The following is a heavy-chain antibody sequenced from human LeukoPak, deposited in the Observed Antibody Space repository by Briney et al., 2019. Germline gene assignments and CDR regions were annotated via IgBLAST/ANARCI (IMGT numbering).Heavy chain of an antibody. CDR1: GFVFSNYW. CDR2: IKEDGGET. Sequence: PGGSLRLSCVASGFVFSNYWMGWVRQAPGKGLEWVANIKEDGGETYYVDSVKGRFTISRDNAKNSLDLQMNSLRDEDTAVYHCARRKEVQTTFDYWGQGTLVTVSS. V-gene: IGHV3-7*01. CDR3: ARRKEVQTTFDY. J-gene: IGHJ4*02. D-gene: IGHD4/OR15-4a*01.